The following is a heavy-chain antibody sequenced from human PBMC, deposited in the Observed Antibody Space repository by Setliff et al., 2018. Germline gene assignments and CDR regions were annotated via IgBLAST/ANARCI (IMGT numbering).Heavy chain of an antibody. D-gene: IGHD3-3*01. CDR1: GYTFTSYY. Sequence: GASVKVSCKASGYTFTSYYMHWVRQAPGQGLEWMGIINPSGGSTSYAQKFQGRVTITTDESTSTAYMELSSLRSEDTAVYYCARFYDGQFDYWGQGTLVTVSS. CDR3: ARFYDGQFDY. CDR2: INPSGGST. V-gene: IGHV1-46*01. J-gene: IGHJ4*02.